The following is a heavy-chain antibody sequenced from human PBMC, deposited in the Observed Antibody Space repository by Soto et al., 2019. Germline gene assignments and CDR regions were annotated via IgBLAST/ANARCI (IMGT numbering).Heavy chain of an antibody. J-gene: IGHJ4*02. Sequence: QVQLVQSGAEVKEPGASVKVSCKASGYILRSYNMHWVRQAPGQGLEWRGMINPSGGRTGYAQKFHDRETMPRDTSTNTVYMELSSLRSDDTAVYYCARIYGAADFLRSDFDYWGQGTLVTVSS. V-gene: IGHV1-46*01. D-gene: IGHD2-21*01. CDR3: ARIYGAADFLRSDFDY. CDR1: GYILRSYN. CDR2: INPSGGRT.